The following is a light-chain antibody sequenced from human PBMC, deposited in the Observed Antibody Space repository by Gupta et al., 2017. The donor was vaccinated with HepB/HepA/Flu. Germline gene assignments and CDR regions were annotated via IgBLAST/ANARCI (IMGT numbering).Light chain of an antibody. Sequence: SYVPTQPTSVSVAPGKTARITCGGNKIGTKGVHWYQQMPGQAPVMVIYNDSDRPSGIPERFSGSNSGSTATLTISRVEAGDEAEYYCQVWDSSDDSAVFGGGTKLTVL. J-gene: IGLJ2*01. CDR1: KIGTKG. CDR3: QVWDSSDDSAV. V-gene: IGLV3-21*04. CDR2: NDS.